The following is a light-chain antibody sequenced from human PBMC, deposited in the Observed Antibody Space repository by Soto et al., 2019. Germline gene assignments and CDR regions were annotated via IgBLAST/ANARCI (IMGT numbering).Light chain of an antibody. CDR3: QQYNNWPET. Sequence: EIFLTQSPATLSVSPGDRATLSCRASQSVSSNLAWYQQKPGQAPRLLIYGASTRATGIPARFSGSGSGTEFTLTISSLQSEDFAVYYCQQYNNWPETFGQGTKVDI. CDR2: GAS. V-gene: IGKV3-15*01. CDR1: QSVSSN. J-gene: IGKJ1*01.